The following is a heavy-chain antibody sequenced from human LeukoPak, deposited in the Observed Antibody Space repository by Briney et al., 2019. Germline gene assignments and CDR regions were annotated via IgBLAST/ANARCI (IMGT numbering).Heavy chain of an antibody. CDR1: GFTFSSYE. Sequence: PGGSLRLSCAASGFTFSSYEMNWVRQAPGKGLEWVSYISSSGSTIYYADSVKGRFTISRDNAKNSLYLQMNSLRAEDTAVYYCARGPTVGADDYWGQGTLVTVSS. V-gene: IGHV3-48*03. D-gene: IGHD1-26*01. J-gene: IGHJ4*02. CDR2: ISSSGSTI. CDR3: ARGPTVGADDY.